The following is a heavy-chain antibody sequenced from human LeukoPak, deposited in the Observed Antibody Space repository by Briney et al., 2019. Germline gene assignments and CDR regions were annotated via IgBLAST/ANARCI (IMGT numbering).Heavy chain of an antibody. CDR2: ISAYNGNT. CDR3: ARDQHYDSSGYYYSYYYYYGMDV. CDR1: GYTFTSYG. D-gene: IGHD3-22*01. Sequence: ASVKVSCKASGYTFTSYGISWVRQAPGQGLEWMGWISAYNGNTNYAQKLQGRVTMTTDTSTGTAYMELRSLRSDDTAVYYCARDQHYDSSGYYYSYYYYYGMDVWGQGTTVTVSS. V-gene: IGHV1-18*01. J-gene: IGHJ6*02.